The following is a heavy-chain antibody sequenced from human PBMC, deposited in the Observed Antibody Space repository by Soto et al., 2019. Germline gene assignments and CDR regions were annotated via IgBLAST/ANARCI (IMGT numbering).Heavy chain of an antibody. J-gene: IGHJ4*02. CDR3: ARGSGIHFDY. CDR1: GVSISSGGYS. CDR2: IYHSGST. Sequence: SETLSLTCAVSGVSISSGGYSWSWIRQPPGKGLEWIGYIYHSGSTYYNPSLKSRVTISVDRSKNQFSLKLSSVTAADTAVYYCARGSGIHFDYWGQGTLVTVSS. V-gene: IGHV4-30-2*01. D-gene: IGHD6-13*01.